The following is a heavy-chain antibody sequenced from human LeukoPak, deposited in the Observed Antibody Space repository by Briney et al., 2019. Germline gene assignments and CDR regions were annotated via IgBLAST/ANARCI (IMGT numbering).Heavy chain of an antibody. CDR1: GGSISSGDYY. D-gene: IGHD3-10*01. CDR3: ARAYTTMVRGVLKYFDY. Sequence: TLSLTCTVSGGSISSGDYYWSWIRQPPGKGLEWIGYIYYSGSTYYNPSLKSRVTISVDTSKNQFSLKLSSVTAADTAVYYCARAYTTMVRGVLKYFDYWGQGTLVTVSS. V-gene: IGHV4-30-4*08. CDR2: IYYSGST. J-gene: IGHJ4*02.